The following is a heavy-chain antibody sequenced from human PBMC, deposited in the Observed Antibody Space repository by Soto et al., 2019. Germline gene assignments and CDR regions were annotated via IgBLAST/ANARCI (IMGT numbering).Heavy chain of an antibody. J-gene: IGHJ6*03. CDR2: MNPNSGNT. CDR1: GYTFTSYY. V-gene: IGHV1-8*01. D-gene: IGHD3-3*01. Sequence: ASVKVCCKDSGYTFTSYYIKWVRQATGQGLEWMGWMNPNSGNTGYAQKFQGRVTMTRNTSISTAYMELSSLRSEDTAVYYCARGTVKRFVRFLEWPNQRTYYMDVWGKGTTVTVSS. CDR3: ARGTVKRFVRFLEWPNQRTYYMDV.